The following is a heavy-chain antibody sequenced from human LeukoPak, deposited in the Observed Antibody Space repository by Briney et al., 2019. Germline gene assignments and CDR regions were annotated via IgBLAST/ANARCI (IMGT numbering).Heavy chain of an antibody. CDR1: GGSISSYY. Sequence: SETLSLTCTVSGGSISSYYWSWIRQPPGKGLEWIGYIYYSGSTNYNPSLKSRVTISVDTSKNQVSLKLSSVTAADTAVYYCAREVSVWGSYRYPSYYFDYWGQGTLVTVSS. V-gene: IGHV4-59*01. J-gene: IGHJ4*02. CDR2: IYYSGST. CDR3: AREVSVWGSYRYPSYYFDY. D-gene: IGHD3-16*02.